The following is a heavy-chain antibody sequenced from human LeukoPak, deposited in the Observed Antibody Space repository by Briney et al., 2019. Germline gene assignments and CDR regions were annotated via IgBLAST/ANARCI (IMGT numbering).Heavy chain of an antibody. J-gene: IGHJ6*03. V-gene: IGHV1-69*06. CDR2: IIPIFGTA. CDR1: GGTFSSYA. Sequence: ASVKVSCKASGGTFSSYAISWVRQAPGQGLEWMGGIIPIFGTANYAQKFQGRVTITADKSTSTAYMELSSLRSEDTAVYYCARGESSYYYGSGSYNYYYMDVWGKGTTVTVSS. D-gene: IGHD3-10*01. CDR3: ARGESSYYYGSGSYNYYYMDV.